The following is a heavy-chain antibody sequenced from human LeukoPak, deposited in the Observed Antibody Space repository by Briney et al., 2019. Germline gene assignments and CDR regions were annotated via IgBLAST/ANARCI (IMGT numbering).Heavy chain of an antibody. V-gene: IGHV1-8*01. J-gene: IGHJ4*02. CDR3: ARVNMATIAADY. CDR2: MNPNSGNT. D-gene: IGHD5-24*01. Sequence: ASVKVSCKASGYTFTSYDINWVRQATGQGLEWMGWMNPNSGNTGYAQKFQGRVTMTRNTSISTAYMELGSLRSEDTAVYYCARVNMATIAADYWGQGTLVTVSS. CDR1: GYTFTSYD.